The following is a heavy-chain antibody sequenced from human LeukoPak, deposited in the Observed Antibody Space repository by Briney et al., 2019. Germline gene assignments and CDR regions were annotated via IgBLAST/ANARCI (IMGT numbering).Heavy chain of an antibody. J-gene: IGHJ4*02. CDR2: INHSGST. CDR1: GGSFSGYY. V-gene: IGHV4-34*01. Sequence: SETLSLTCAVYGGSFSGYYWSWIRQPPGKGLEWIGEINHSGSTNYNPSLKSRVTISVDTSKNQFSLKLSSVTAADTAVYYCARAALPPRNYFDYWGQGTLVTGSS. CDR3: ARAALPPRNYFDY.